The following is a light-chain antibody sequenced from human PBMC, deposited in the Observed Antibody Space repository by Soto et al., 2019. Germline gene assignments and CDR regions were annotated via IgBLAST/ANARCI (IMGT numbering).Light chain of an antibody. CDR1: QSVSSNL. CDR3: QQYGNSPYT. Sequence: RVLTQSPGTLSLSPGERATLSCRASQSVSSNLLAWYQHKPGRAPRLLIYGASNRPAGIPDKFSVSGSGTDFTLTISSLEPEDFAVYYCQQYGNSPYTFGQGTKLEIK. CDR2: GAS. V-gene: IGKV3-20*01. J-gene: IGKJ2*01.